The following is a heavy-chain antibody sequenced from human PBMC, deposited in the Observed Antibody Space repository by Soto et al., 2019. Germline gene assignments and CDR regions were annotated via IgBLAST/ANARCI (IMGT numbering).Heavy chain of an antibody. V-gene: IGHV4-4*02. CDR2: IYRTGST. D-gene: IGHD1-7*01. CDR1: GGSFTSNNW. J-gene: IGHJ4*02. Sequence: SETLSVTCAVSGGSFTSNNWWTWVRQPPGQGLEWIGEIYRTGSTNYNPSLKSRVTIPLDKSENQFSLKVTSLTAADTAVYYCASRDPGTSVDYWGKGTLVTVSS. CDR3: ASRDPGTSVDY.